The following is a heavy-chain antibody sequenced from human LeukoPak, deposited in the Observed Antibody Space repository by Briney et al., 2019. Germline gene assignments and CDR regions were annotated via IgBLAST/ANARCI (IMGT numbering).Heavy chain of an antibody. V-gene: IGHV3-23*01. CDR2: ISGSGGST. CDR3: ARVGVGSWLRLRGAYFDY. D-gene: IGHD5-12*01. CDR1: GFTFGDYA. Sequence: TGGSLRLSCTASGFTFGDYAMSWVRQAPGKGLEWVSAISGSGGSTYYADSVKGRFTISRDNSKNTLYLQMNSLRAEDTAVYYCARVGVGSWLRLRGAYFDYWGQGTLVTVSS. J-gene: IGHJ4*02.